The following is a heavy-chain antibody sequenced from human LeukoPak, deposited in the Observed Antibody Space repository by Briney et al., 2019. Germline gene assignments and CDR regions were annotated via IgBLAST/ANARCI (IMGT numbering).Heavy chain of an antibody. CDR2: ISAYSGNT. J-gene: IGHJ6*02. D-gene: IGHD3-3*01. CDR3: ARDGHDFWSGYYSHYYYGMDV. V-gene: IGHV1-18*01. CDR1: GYTFTSYG. Sequence: GASVKVSCKASGYTFTSYGISWVRQAPGQGLEWMGWISAYSGNTNYAQKLQGRVTMTTDTSTSTAYMELRSLRSDDTAVYYCARDGHDFWSGYYSHYYYGMDVWGQGTTVTVSS.